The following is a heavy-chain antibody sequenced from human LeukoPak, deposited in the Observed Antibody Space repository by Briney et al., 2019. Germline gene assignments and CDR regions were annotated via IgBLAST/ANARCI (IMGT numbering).Heavy chain of an antibody. Sequence: GGSLRLSCATCGFTFSPYPMHWVRQAPGKGLEWVAVIAYDGGNIFYAPSVRGRFTISRDNSRGTLSLQMNSLKVEDTALYYCVRDPSARFYFDYWGQGTLVTVSS. CDR1: GFTFSPYP. J-gene: IGHJ4*02. D-gene: IGHD6-6*01. CDR3: VRDPSARFYFDY. CDR2: IAYDGGNI. V-gene: IGHV3-30*03.